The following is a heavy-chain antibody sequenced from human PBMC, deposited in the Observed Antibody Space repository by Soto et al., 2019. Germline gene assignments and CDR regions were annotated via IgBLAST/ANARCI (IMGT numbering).Heavy chain of an antibody. Sequence: QVQLVQSGAELKKPGSSVKVSCKASGDTFSGYPINWVRQAPGEGLEWMGRIIPVFGTTNDAQRFEGRVTCTADESTTTANRELSGLLSEDTAVYYCARDGGFGELKYWGPGTLVTVSS. J-gene: IGHJ4*02. CDR2: IIPVFGTT. V-gene: IGHV1-69*18. CDR3: ARDGGFGELKY. CDR1: GDTFSGYP. D-gene: IGHD3-10*01.